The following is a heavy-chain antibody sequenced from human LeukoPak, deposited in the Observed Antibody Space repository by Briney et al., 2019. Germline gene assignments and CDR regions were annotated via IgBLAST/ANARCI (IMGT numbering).Heavy chain of an antibody. CDR1: GFTFDDYG. CDR2: ISWNGGSI. D-gene: IGHD2-15*01. V-gene: IGHV3-20*04. CDR3: ASTYCSGGSCYSLSDGRNAFDV. Sequence: GGSLRLSCAASGFTFDDYGMSWVRQAPGKGLEWVSGISWNGGSIGYADSVKGRLTISRDNAKNSVYLQMHSLRAEDTALYYCASTYCSGGSCYSLSDGRNAFDVWGQGTMVIVSS. J-gene: IGHJ3*01.